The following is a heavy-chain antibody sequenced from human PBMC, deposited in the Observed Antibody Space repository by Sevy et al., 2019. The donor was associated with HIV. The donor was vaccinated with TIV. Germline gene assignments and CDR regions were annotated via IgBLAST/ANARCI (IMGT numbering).Heavy chain of an antibody. J-gene: IGHJ4*02. D-gene: IGHD2-2*01. CDR1: GGCISSYY. Sequence: SETLSLTCTVSGGCISSYYWSWIRQPAGKGLEWIGRIYTSGSTNYNPSLKSRVTMSVETSKNQFSLKLSSVTAADTAVYYCARATERGYCSSTSCYSFDYWGQGTLVTVSS. V-gene: IGHV4-4*07. CDR3: ARATERGYCSSTSCYSFDY. CDR2: IYTSGST.